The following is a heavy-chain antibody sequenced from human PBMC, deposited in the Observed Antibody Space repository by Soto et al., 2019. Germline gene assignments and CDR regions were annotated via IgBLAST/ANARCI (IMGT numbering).Heavy chain of an antibody. J-gene: IGHJ4*02. CDR1: GFSLTTRPVG. V-gene: IGHV2-5*02. CDR3: AHRLGGFTLNDGYLDY. Sequence: SGPTLVNPTQTLILTCSFSGFSLTTRPVGAAWIRQPPGKALEWLAVLYWDDDKRYSPSLRSRLTISKDTSKNQVVLSMTNMDPVDTATYDCAHRLGGFTLNDGYLDYSRQRTLFTV. D-gene: IGHD1-1*01. CDR2: LYWDDDK.